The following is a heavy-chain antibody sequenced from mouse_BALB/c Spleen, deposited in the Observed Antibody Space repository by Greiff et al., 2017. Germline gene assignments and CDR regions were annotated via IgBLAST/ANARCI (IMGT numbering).Heavy chain of an antibody. CDR2: ISDGGSYT. Sequence: EVMLVESGGGLVKPGGSLKLSCAASGFTFSDYYMYWVRQTPEKRLEWVATISDGGSYTYYPDSVKGRFTISRDNAKNNLYLQMSSLKSEDTAMYYCARDRGRLAMDYWGQGTSVTVSS. D-gene: IGHD3-1*01. CDR3: ARDRGRLAMDY. V-gene: IGHV5-4*02. CDR1: GFTFSDYY. J-gene: IGHJ4*01.